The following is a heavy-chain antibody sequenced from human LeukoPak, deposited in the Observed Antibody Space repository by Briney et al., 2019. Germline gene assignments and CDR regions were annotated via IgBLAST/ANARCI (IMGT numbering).Heavy chain of an antibody. CDR2: ISGSGGST. J-gene: IGHJ4*02. V-gene: IGHV3-23*01. D-gene: IGHD3-22*01. CDR3: ASRPNYYDSSGYYG. CDR1: GFTFSSYA. Sequence: GGSLRLSCAASGFTFSSYAMNWVRQAPGKGLEWVSAISGSGGSTYYADSVKGRFTISRDNSKNTVYLQMNSLRAEDAAVYYCASRPNYYDSSGYYGWGQGTLVTVSS.